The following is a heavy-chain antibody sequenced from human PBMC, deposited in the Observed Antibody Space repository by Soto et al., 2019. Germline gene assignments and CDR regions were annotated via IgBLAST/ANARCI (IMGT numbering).Heavy chain of an antibody. CDR3: ARDHNPTVTTGYYYYYYMDV. CDR2: INPSGGST. D-gene: IGHD4-17*01. V-gene: IGHV1-46*03. J-gene: IGHJ6*03. Sequence: ASVKVSCKASGYTFTSYYMHWVRQAPGQGLEWMGIINPSGGSTSYAQKFQGRVTMTRDTSTSTVYMELSSLRSEDTAVYYCARDHNPTVTTGYYYYYYMDVWGKGTTVTVSS. CDR1: GYTFTSYY.